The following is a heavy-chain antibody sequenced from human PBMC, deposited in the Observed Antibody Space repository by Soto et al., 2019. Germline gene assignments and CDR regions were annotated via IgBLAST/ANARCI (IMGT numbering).Heavy chain of an antibody. J-gene: IGHJ6*02. CDR3: AAGYVASSSWYVWHYYFCGMDV. CDR2: IVVGSGNT. V-gene: IGHV1-58*01. D-gene: IGHD6-13*01. Sequence: QMQLVQSGPEVKKPGTSVKVSCKASGFTFTSSAVQWVLQARGQRLEWIGWIVVGSGNTNYAQKFQERVTITRDMSTSTAYMELSSLRSEDTAVYYCAAGYVASSSWYVWHYYFCGMDVWGQGTTVTVSS. CDR1: GFTFTSSA.